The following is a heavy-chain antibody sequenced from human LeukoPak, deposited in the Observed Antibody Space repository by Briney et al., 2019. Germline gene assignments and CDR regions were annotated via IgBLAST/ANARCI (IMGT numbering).Heavy chain of an antibody. V-gene: IGHV3-30-3*01. CDR3: ATPRGSYYDSSGYLFDY. Sequence: GGSLRLSCAASGFTFSSYAMHWVRQAPGKGLEWVAVISYDGSKKYYADSVKGRFTISRDNSKNTLYLQMNSLRAEDTAVYYCATPRGSYYDSSGYLFDYWGQGTLVTVSS. J-gene: IGHJ4*02. D-gene: IGHD3-22*01. CDR2: ISYDGSKK. CDR1: GFTFSSYA.